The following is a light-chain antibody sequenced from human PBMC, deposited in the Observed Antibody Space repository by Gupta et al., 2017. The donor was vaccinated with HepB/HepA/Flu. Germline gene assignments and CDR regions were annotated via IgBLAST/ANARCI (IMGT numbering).Light chain of an antibody. Sequence: EIVLTQSPATLSLSPGERATLSCRASQSVSSYLAWYQQKPGQAPRLLIYDASNRDTGIPARFSGSGCGTDVSLTISSREQEDFAVYYCQQPSYWPPFTFGHGTKVDIK. CDR1: QSVSSY. CDR3: QQPSYWPPFT. J-gene: IGKJ3*01. CDR2: DAS. V-gene: IGKV3-11*01.